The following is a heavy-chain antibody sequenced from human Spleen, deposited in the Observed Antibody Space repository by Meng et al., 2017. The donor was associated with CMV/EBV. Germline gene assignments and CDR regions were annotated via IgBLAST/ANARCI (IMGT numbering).Heavy chain of an antibody. V-gene: IGHV3-7*01. CDR2: IKEDGSEE. Sequence: GGSLRLSCAASGFNFSSKWISWVRKAPGKGPEWVANIKEDGSEEYYGDSVKGRFTIARDNAKNSLYLQMNSLRAEDTAVYYCARDRVAADTQSYFEYWGQGTLVTVSS. CDR1: GFNFSSKW. J-gene: IGHJ4*02. D-gene: IGHD6-19*01. CDR3: ARDRVAADTQSYFEY.